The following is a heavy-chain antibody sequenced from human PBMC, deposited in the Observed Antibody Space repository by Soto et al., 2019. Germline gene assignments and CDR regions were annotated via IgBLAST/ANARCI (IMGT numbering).Heavy chain of an antibody. V-gene: IGHV5-51*01. CDR2: IYPGDSDT. CDR1: GYSFTSYW. D-gene: IGHD3-22*01. J-gene: IGHJ4*02. Sequence: GESLKISCKGSGYSFTSYWIGWVRQMPGKGLEWMGIIYPGDSDTRYSPSFQGQVTISADKSISTAYLQWSSLKASDTAMYYCARVHDYYDSSGYYGYFDYRGQGTLVTVSS. CDR3: ARVHDYYDSSGYYGYFDY.